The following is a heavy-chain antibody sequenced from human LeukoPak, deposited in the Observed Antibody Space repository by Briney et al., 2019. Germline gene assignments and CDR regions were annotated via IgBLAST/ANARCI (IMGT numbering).Heavy chain of an antibody. Sequence: GESLRLSCAASGFTFSDFYMTWIRQVPGRGLEWVSYITPSGGATYYADSVKGRFTISRDNAKNSLYLQMNSLRAEDTAVYYCARDSSYFDYWGQGTLVTVSS. CDR1: GFTFSDFY. V-gene: IGHV3-11*04. CDR3: ARDSSYFDY. J-gene: IGHJ4*02. CDR2: ITPSGGAT.